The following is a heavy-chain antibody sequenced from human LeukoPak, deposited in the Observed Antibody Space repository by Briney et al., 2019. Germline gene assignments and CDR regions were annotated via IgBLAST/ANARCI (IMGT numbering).Heavy chain of an antibody. J-gene: IGHJ3*02. CDR1: GFTFSSYT. V-gene: IGHV3-21*01. CDR2: ITSSSSYI. Sequence: GGSLRLSCAASGFTFSSYTMNWVRQAPGKGLEWVSSITSSSSYIDYADSVKGRFILSRDNANNTMSLQMNRLRAEDTAVDYCAGIVTGHGFDIWGQGAMVTVSS. CDR3: AGIVTGHGFDI. D-gene: IGHD7-27*01.